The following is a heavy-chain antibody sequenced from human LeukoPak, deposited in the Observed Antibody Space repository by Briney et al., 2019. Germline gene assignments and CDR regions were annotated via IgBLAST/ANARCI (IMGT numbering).Heavy chain of an antibody. CDR3: ATNPLFEDIVDYYYFDY. Sequence: GASVKVSCKVSGYTLTELSMHWVRQAPGKGLEWMGGFDPEDGETIYAQKFQGRVTMTEDTSTDTAYMELSSLRSEDTAVYYCATNPLFEDIVDYYYFDYWGQGTLVTVSS. V-gene: IGHV1-24*01. CDR1: GYTLTELS. J-gene: IGHJ4*02. CDR2: FDPEDGET. D-gene: IGHD2-15*01.